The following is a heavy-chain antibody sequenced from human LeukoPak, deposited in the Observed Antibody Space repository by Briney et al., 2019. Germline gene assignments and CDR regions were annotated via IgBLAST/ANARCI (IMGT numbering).Heavy chain of an antibody. CDR1: DFSFITYA. D-gene: IGHD2-2*01. CDR2: ISGGGDAT. CDR3: ARAAQAGGVVPAAMRY. J-gene: IGHJ4*02. V-gene: IGHV3-23*01. Sequence: GGSLRLSCAASDFSFITYAMSWVRQAPGKGLEWVSTISGGGDATYYADSVKGRFTISRDNAKNSLYLQMNSLRAEDTAVYYCARAAQAGGVVPAAMRYWGQGTLVTVSS.